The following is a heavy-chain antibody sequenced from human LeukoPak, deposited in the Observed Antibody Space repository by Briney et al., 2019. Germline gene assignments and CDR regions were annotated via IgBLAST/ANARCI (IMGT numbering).Heavy chain of an antibody. D-gene: IGHD3-22*01. CDR2: INSDGTST. V-gene: IGHV3-74*01. Sequence: GGSLRLSCAASGFTFSSYWMHWVRQAPGKGLVWASRINSDGTSTTYADSAKGRFTISRDNAKNTLYLQMNSLRAEDTAVFYCARGGLDYYDSSGSLYAFDIWGQGTLVTVSS. CDR1: GFTFSSYW. J-gene: IGHJ3*02. CDR3: ARGGLDYYDSSGSLYAFDI.